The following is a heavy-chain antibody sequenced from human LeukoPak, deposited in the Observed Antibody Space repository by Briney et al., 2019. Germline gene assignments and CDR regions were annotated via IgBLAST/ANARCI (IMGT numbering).Heavy chain of an antibody. CDR2: IINSGST. J-gene: IGHJ4*02. D-gene: IGHD7-27*01. CDR3: ARADWGRFDY. V-gene: IGHV4-34*12. CDR1: GGSFSGYK. Sequence: SETLSLTCGVYGGSFSGYKWSWIRQSPGKGLEWIGEIINSGSTNYNSSLKSRVTISEDTSKHQFSLKLTSVTAADTAVYYCARADWGRFDYWGQGTLSPSPQ.